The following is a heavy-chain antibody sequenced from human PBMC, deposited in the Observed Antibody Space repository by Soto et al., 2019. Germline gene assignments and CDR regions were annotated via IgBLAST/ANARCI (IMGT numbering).Heavy chain of an antibody. CDR2: ISNDGNRQ. Sequence: GGSLRLSCVASGFSFSSQAMHWVRQAPGKGLEWVAAISNDGNRQLYADSVKDRFTISRDNSRNTLDLQMNNLRTEDTGVYFCARDIYSYGSVGTPDIWGQGTMVTVSS. CDR1: GFSFSSQA. D-gene: IGHD5-18*01. J-gene: IGHJ3*02. V-gene: IGHV3-30-3*01. CDR3: ARDIYSYGSVGTPDI.